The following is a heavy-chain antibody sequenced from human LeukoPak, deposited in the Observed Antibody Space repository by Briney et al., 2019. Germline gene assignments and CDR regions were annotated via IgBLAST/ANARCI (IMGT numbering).Heavy chain of an antibody. J-gene: IGHJ4*02. Sequence: SETLSLTCSVSGGSISSLYWSWIRQPPGKGLEWIGYIYYTGSTNYNPSLRGRVPMFVDMSKNQFSLRLSSVTAADAAVYYCARDAGTGYSYGFAPFDYWGQGTLVTVSS. CDR1: GGSISSLY. D-gene: IGHD5-18*01. V-gene: IGHV4-59*12. CDR3: ARDAGTGYSYGFAPFDY. CDR2: IYYTGST.